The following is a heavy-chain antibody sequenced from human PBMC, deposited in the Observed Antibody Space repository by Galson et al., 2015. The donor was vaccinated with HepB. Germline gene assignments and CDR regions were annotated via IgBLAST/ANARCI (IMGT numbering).Heavy chain of an antibody. D-gene: IGHD2-2*01. CDR3: AREGLCSSTSCYHDV. CDR1: GYTLTGYH. J-gene: IGHJ6*02. V-gene: IGHV1-2*02. Sequence: SVKVSCKASGYTLTGYHMHWVRQAPGQGLEWMGWINPNSGVTIYAQRFQGRVTMTRDTSISTVYMELSRLRSDDTAVYYCAREGLCSSTSCYHDVWGQGTTVTVSS. CDR2: INPNSGVT.